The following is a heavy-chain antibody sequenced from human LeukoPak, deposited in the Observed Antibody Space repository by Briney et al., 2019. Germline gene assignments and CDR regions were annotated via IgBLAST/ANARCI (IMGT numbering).Heavy chain of an antibody. CDR3: TREAMQQFPPYYYYYMDV. CDR2: IYSTGTN. J-gene: IGHJ6*03. CDR1: GDSIINYY. D-gene: IGHD6-13*01. V-gene: IGHV4-4*07. Sequence: SETLSLTCSVSGDSIINYYWSWIRQPAGKGLEWLGRIYSTGTNDYNPSVKRRLTMSVDISKRQISLKLTSVTAADTAVYYCTREAMQQFPPYYYYYMDVWGKGTGVPVSS.